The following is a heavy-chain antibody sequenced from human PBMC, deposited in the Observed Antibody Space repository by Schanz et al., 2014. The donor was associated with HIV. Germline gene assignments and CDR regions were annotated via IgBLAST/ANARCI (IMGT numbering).Heavy chain of an antibody. J-gene: IGHJ4*02. V-gene: IGHV3-23*01. D-gene: IGHD3-9*01. CDR2: LSGSGDRT. Sequence: QVLESGGGLVKPGGSLRISCVASGFSFLRYEMSWVRQAPGKGLEWLSTLSGSGDRTYYADSVKGRVTISRDNSKNTLYLQMNSLRVEDTAVYYCAKADEIRHFDWYHPPFDSWGQGTLVTVSS. CDR3: AKADEIRHFDWYHPPFDS. CDR1: GFSFLRYE.